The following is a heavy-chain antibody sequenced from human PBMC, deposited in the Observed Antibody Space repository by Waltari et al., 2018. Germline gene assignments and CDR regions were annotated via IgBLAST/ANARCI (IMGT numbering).Heavy chain of an antibody. Sequence: QVQLQQWGAGLLKPSETLSLTCAVYGGSFSGYYWSWIRQPPGTGLEWIGEINHSGSTNYNPSLKSRVTISVDTSKNQFSLKLSSVTAADTAVYYCARGRILTGYPNYYYYGMDVWGQGTTVTVSS. D-gene: IGHD3-9*01. CDR2: INHSGST. CDR3: ARGRILTGYPNYYYYGMDV. CDR1: GGSFSGYY. V-gene: IGHV4-34*01. J-gene: IGHJ6*02.